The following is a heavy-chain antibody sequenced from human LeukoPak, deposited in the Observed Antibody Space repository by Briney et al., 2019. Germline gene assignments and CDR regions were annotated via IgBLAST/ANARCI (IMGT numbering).Heavy chain of an antibody. D-gene: IGHD6-13*01. CDR1: GFTFSSYA. Sequence: PGGSLRLPCAASGFTFSSYAMSWVRQAPGKGLEWVSAISGSGGSTYYADSVKGRFTISRDNSKNTLYLQMNSLRAEDTAVYYCAKEEIAAAGNLYNWFDPWGQGTLVTVSS. J-gene: IGHJ5*02. CDR2: ISGSGGST. CDR3: AKEEIAAAGNLYNWFDP. V-gene: IGHV3-23*01.